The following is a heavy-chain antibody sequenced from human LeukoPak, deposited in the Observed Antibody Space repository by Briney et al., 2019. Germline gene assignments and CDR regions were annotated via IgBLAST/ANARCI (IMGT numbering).Heavy chain of an antibody. Sequence: GGSLRLSCAASGFTFSSYAMHWVRQAPGKGLEWVAVISYDGSNKYYADSVKGRFTISRDNSKNTLYLQMNSLRAEDTAVYYCARAREIIVATSVDYWGQGTLVTVSS. V-gene: IGHV3-30-3*01. CDR3: ARAREIIVATSVDY. D-gene: IGHD5-12*01. CDR2: ISYDGSNK. J-gene: IGHJ4*02. CDR1: GFTFSSYA.